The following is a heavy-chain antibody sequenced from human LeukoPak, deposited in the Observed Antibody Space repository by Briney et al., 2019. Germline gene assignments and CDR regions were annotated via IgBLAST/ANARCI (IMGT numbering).Heavy chain of an antibody. CDR3: AKDSHYYGSGSYYKNWFDP. J-gene: IGHJ5*02. CDR1: GFTFSSYG. CDR2: ISYDGSNK. Sequence: GGSLRLSCAASGFTFSSYGMHWVRQAPGKGLEWVAVISYDGSNKYYADSVKGRFTISRDNSKNTLYLQMNSLRAEDTAVYYCAKDSHYYGSGSYYKNWFDPWAREPWSPSPQ. V-gene: IGHV3-30*18. D-gene: IGHD3-10*01.